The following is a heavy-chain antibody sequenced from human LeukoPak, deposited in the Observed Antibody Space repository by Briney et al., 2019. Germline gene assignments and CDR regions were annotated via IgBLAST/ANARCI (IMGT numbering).Heavy chain of an antibody. CDR3: ARDHRYCSGDNCYPRDY. J-gene: IGHJ4*02. CDR1: GITFSAYA. D-gene: IGHD2-15*01. Sequence: GGSLRLSCAASGITFSAYAMSWIRQAPGKGLEWVSAISNSGGDTYYADSVRGRSTISRDNSKNMLYLQMNSLRAEDTAIYYCARDHRYCSGDNCYPRDYWGQGTLVTVSS. V-gene: IGHV3-23*01. CDR2: ISNSGGDT.